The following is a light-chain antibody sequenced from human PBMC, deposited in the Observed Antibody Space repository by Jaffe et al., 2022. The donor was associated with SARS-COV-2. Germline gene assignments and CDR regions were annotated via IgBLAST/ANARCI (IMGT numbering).Light chain of an antibody. CDR1: QSLSKN. Sequence: DIQMTQSPSSLSASVGDRVTITCRASQSLSKNLNWYQQKPGKAPKLLIFAASSLQSGVPSRFSGSGSGTDFSLIISSLQPEDFATYYCQQSYSTPPTFGQGTRLEIK. V-gene: IGKV1-39*01. J-gene: IGKJ5*01. CDR2: AAS. CDR3: QQSYSTPPT.